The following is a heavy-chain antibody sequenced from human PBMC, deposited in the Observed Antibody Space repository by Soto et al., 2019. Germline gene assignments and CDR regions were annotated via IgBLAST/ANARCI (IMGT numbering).Heavy chain of an antibody. CDR2: ISVYNGDT. V-gene: IGHV1-18*01. Sequence: XSVKVSCKASGYSFTNYGISWVRQAPGQALEWMGWISVYNGDTTYTQKFQCRVTLTTDTSTSTAYMELRSLRSDDTAVYYSARHLSRHGHTTKSSGYYGMDVWGQGTTVTV. CDR1: GYSFTNYG. CDR3: ARHLSRHGHTTKSSGYYGMDV. D-gene: IGHD1-26*01. J-gene: IGHJ6*02.